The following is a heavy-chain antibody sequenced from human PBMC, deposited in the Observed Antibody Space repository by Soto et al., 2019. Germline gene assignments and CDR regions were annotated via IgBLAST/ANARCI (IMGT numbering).Heavy chain of an antibody. D-gene: IGHD3-3*01. Sequence: PRLSCAASGFTFSGSAMHWVRQASGKGLEWVGRIRSKANSYATAYAASVKGRFTISRDDSKNTAYLQMNSLKTEDTAVYYCTSTIFGSLTDAFDIWGQGTMVTVSS. CDR2: IRSKANSYAT. CDR1: GFTFSGSA. CDR3: TSTIFGSLTDAFDI. V-gene: IGHV3-73*01. J-gene: IGHJ3*02.